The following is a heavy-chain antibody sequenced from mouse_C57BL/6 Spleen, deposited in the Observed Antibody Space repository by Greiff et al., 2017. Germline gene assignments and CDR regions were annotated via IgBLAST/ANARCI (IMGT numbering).Heavy chain of an antibody. CDR1: GYTFTRYW. J-gene: IGHJ4*01. CDR3: ASTVVAPNAMDY. D-gene: IGHD1-1*01. V-gene: IGHV1-61*01. Sequence: QVQLQQPGAELVRPGSSVKLSCKASGYTFTRYWMAWVKQMPGQGLEWIGNIYPSDSETHYNQKFKDKATLTVDKSSSPAYMQRSSLTSEDSAVYYCASTVVAPNAMDYWGQGTSVTVSS. CDR2: IYPSDSET.